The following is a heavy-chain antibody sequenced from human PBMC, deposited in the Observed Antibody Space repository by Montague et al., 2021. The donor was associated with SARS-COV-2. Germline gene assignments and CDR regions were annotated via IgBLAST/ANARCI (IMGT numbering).Heavy chain of an antibody. CDR2: IYHSGST. CDR1: GGSLLRSHC. Sequence: SETLSLTCAVSGGSLLRSHCWSWVRQPPGKVLSWIGEIYHSGSTNYNTCIKSRVTISIDKSKNQFSLKLSSVTAADTAVYYCAREFRTYGYGGQYWYFDLWGRGTLVTVSS. V-gene: IGHV4-4*02. D-gene: IGHD3-10*01. J-gene: IGHJ2*01. CDR3: AREFRTYGYGGQYWYFDL.